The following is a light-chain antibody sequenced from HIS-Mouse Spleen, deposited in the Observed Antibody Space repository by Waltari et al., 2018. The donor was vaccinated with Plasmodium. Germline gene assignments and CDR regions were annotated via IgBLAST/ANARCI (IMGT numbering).Light chain of an antibody. CDR3: YSTDSSGNHRV. CDR1: ALPHQY. J-gene: IGLJ3*02. CDR2: EDS. Sequence: SYELTQPPSVSVSPGQPARITCSGDALPHQYAYWYQQKSGQATVLVIYEDSKRPPGIPERFSGSSSGTMATLTISGAQVEDEADYYCYSTDSSGNHRVFGGGTKLTVL. V-gene: IGLV3-10*01.